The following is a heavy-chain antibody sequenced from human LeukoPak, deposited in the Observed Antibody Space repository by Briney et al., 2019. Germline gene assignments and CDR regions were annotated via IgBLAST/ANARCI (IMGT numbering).Heavy chain of an antibody. CDR3: ARRSVAATQFDY. CDR2: IYYSGST. D-gene: IGHD2-15*01. V-gene: IGHV4-59*08. CDR1: GGSISSYY. Sequence: SETLSLTCTVSGGSISSYYWSWIRQPPGKGLEWIGYIYYSGSTNYNPSLKSRVTISVDTSKNQFSLKLSSVTAADTAVYYYARRSVAATQFDYWGPGNPGHRLL. J-gene: IGHJ4*02.